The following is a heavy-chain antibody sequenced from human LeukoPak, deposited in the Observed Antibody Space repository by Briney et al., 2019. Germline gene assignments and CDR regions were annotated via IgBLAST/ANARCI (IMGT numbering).Heavy chain of an antibody. J-gene: IGHJ5*02. CDR2: IYYSGST. V-gene: IGHV4-59*01. D-gene: IGHD6-6*01. Sequence: PSETLSLTCTVSGGSISSYYWTWIRQPPGKELEWIGYIYYSGSTNYNPSLKSRVTISVDTSKNQFSLKLSSVTAADTAVYYCARDQRGYGIAARPAWFDPWGQGTLVTVSS. CDR3: ARDQRGYGIAARPAWFDP. CDR1: GGSISSYY.